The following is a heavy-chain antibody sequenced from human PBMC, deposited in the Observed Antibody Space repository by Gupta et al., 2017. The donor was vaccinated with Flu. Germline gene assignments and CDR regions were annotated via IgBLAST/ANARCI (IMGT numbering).Heavy chain of an antibody. Sequence: QVQLVQSGAEVKKPGSSVKVSCKASGVTFRSSVINWVRQAPGQGLEWMGGIIPVFGPTNYAQKFQGRVTITADESTSTAYMELSSLRSEDTAVYYCARKGGGHCSGGTCYSFDYWGQGTLVTVSS. D-gene: IGHD2-15*01. CDR3: ARKGGGHCSGGTCYSFDY. J-gene: IGHJ4*02. CDR1: GVTFRSSV. CDR2: IIPVFGPT. V-gene: IGHV1-69*01.